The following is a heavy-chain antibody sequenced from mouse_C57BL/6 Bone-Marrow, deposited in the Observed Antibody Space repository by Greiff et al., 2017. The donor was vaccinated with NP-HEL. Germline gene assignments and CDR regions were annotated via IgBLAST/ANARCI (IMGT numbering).Heavy chain of an antibody. CDR3: AAYGSFFAY. V-gene: IGHV3-6*01. J-gene: IGHJ3*01. CDR1: GYSITSGYY. CDR2: ISYDGSN. D-gene: IGHD2-2*01. Sequence: EVQLVESGPGLVKPSQSLSLTCSVTGYSITSGYYWNWIRQFPGNKLEWMGYISYDGSNNYNPSLKNRISITRDTSKNQFFLKLNSVTTEDTATYYCAAYGSFFAYWGQGTLVTVSA.